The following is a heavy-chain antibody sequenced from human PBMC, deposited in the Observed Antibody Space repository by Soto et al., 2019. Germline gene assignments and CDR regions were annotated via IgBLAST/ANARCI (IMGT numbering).Heavy chain of an antibody. D-gene: IGHD2-21*02. CDR2: IFSSGST. V-gene: IGHV4-4*07. Sequence: SETLSLTCTVSGGSITDYSWVWIRQPAGKGLEWIGRIFSSGSTNYNPSLKGRITMSLDTSKNQFSLKLNSATATDTAVYFSARDQGVVVTADNWFDPWGQGILVTVSS. CDR1: GGSITDYS. J-gene: IGHJ5*02. CDR3: ARDQGVVVTADNWFDP.